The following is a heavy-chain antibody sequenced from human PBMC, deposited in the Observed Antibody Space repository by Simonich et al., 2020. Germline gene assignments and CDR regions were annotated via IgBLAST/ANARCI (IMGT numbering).Heavy chain of an antibody. Sequence: QVQLVQSGAEVKKPGASVKVSCKASGYTFTGYYMHWVRQAPGQGLGWIGLINPNRGGKNYAQKFKGRVTMTRDTSSSTAYMELSRLRSDDTAVYYCARDSYSSWYFDLWGRGTLVTVSS. D-gene: IGHD6-13*01. CDR3: ARDSYSSWYFDL. CDR1: GYTFTGYY. CDR2: INPNRGGK. V-gene: IGHV1-2*02. J-gene: IGHJ2*01.